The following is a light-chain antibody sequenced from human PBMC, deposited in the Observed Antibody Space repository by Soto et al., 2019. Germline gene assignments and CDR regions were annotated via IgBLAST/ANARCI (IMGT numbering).Light chain of an antibody. CDR3: QQYGTSPPLT. Sequence: EIVLMQSPGTLSLSPGERATLSCRASQSVSNNYVAWYQQKPGQAPRRLIAGASSRATGIPDRCSGSGSGTDFTLTISRLEPEDFAVYYCQQYGTSPPLTFGGGTKVEIK. CDR1: QSVSNNY. V-gene: IGKV3-20*01. CDR2: GAS. J-gene: IGKJ4*01.